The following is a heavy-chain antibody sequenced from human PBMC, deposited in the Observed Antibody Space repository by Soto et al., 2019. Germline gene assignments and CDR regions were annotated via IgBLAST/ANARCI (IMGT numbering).Heavy chain of an antibody. CDR1: GYTFTSYG. J-gene: IGHJ6*02. Sequence: QVQLVQSGAEVKKPGASVKVSCKASGYTFTSYGISWVRQAPGQGLEWMGWISAYNGNTNYAQKLQGRGTMTTDTSPSTAYMELRSLRSDDTAVYYCARDREYSSSWWGHYYYGMDVWGQGTTVTVSS. CDR2: ISAYNGNT. D-gene: IGHD6-13*01. CDR3: ARDREYSSSWWGHYYYGMDV. V-gene: IGHV1-18*01.